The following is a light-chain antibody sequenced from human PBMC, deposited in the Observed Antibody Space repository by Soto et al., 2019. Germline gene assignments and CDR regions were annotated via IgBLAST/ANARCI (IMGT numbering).Light chain of an antibody. CDR1: QSIGSW. CDR2: KAS. Sequence: DIQMTQSPSILSASVGDRVTITCRASQSIGSWLAWYQHKPGKAPKLLTYKASSLESGVPLRFSGSGSGTEFTLTISSLQPDDFATYYCQQYNSYWTFGQGTKVDIK. J-gene: IGKJ1*01. CDR3: QQYNSYWT. V-gene: IGKV1-5*03.